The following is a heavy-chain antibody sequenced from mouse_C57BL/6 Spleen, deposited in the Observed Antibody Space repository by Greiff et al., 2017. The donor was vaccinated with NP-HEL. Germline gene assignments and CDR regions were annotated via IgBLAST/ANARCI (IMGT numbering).Heavy chain of an antibody. CDR2: IDPSDSET. CDR1: GYTFTSYW. D-gene: IGHD2-4*01. V-gene: IGHV1-52*01. Sequence: QVHVKQPGAELVRPGSSVKLSCKASGYTFTSYWMHWVKQRPIQGLEWIGNIDPSDSETHYNQKFKDKATLTVDKSSSTAYMQLSSLTSEDSAVYYCARRDYDYDYFDYWGQGTTLTVSS. J-gene: IGHJ2*01. CDR3: ARRDYDYDYFDY.